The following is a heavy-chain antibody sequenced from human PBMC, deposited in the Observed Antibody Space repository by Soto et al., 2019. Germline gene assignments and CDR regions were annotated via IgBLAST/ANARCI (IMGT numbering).Heavy chain of an antibody. D-gene: IGHD3-10*01. J-gene: IGHJ4*02. CDR1: GGSISSYY. V-gene: IGHV4-59*08. Sequence: SETLSLTCTVSGGSISSYYWSWIRQPPGKGLEWIGYIYYSGSTNYNPSLKSRVTISVDTSKNQFSLKLSSVTAADTAVYYCAGFGELPTIFDYWGQGTLVTVSS. CDR3: AGFGELPTIFDY. CDR2: IYYSGST.